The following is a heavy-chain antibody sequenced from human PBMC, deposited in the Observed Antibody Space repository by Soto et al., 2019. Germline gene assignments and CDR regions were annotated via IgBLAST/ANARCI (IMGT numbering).Heavy chain of an antibody. Sequence: PGGSLRLSCAASGFTFSRYWMHWVRQAPGKGLVWVSRINSDGSSTSYADSVKGRFTISRDNAKNTLYLQMNSLRAEDTAVYYCARAQTTGDYYGMDVWGQGTTVTVS. V-gene: IGHV3-74*01. CDR2: INSDGSST. CDR3: ARAQTTGDYYGMDV. CDR1: GFTFSRYW. D-gene: IGHD4-17*01. J-gene: IGHJ6*02.